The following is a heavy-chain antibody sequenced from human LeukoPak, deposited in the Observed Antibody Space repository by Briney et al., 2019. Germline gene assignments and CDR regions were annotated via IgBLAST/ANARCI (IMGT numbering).Heavy chain of an antibody. CDR1: GFSFVNYN. CDR3: VRARELDV. CDR2: SSPGDSTI. V-gene: IGHV3-48*04. Sequence: GGSLRLSCVTSGFSFVNYNMNWVRQAPGRGLEWLAFSSPGDSTIYYADSVKGRFTISRDDARNSVFQQMNSLRAEDTAVYYCVRARELDVWGKGTTVTVSS. J-gene: IGHJ6*04. D-gene: IGHD3-10*01.